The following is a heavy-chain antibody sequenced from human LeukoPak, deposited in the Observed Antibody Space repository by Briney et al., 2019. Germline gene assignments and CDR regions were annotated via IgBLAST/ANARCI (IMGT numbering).Heavy chain of an antibody. J-gene: IGHJ4*02. CDR1: GYTFTGYY. V-gene: IGHV1-2*06. CDR2: INPNSGGT. CDR3: AREGIAAAGQYIIDY. D-gene: IGHD6-13*01. Sequence: ASVKVSCKASGYTFTGYYMHWVRQAPGQGLEWMGRINPNSGGTNCAQKFQGRVTMTRDTSISTAYMELSRLRSDDTAVYYCAREGIAAAGQYIIDYWGQGTLVTVSS.